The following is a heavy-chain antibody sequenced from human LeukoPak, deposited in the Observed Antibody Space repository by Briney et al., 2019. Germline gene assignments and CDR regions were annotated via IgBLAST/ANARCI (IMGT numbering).Heavy chain of an antibody. CDR2: ISYDGSNK. CDR3: AKGSSSFPALFDY. Sequence: PGGSLRLSCAASGFTFSSYSMNWVRQAPGKGLEWVAVISYDGSNKYYADSVKGRFTISRDNSKNTLYLQMNSLRAEDTAVYYCAKGSSSFPALFDYWGQGTLVTVSS. J-gene: IGHJ4*02. V-gene: IGHV3-30*18. D-gene: IGHD6-13*01. CDR1: GFTFSSYS.